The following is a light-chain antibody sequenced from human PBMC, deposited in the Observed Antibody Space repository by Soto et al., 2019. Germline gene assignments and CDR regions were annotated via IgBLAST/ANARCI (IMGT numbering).Light chain of an antibody. Sequence: DMQMTQSPSSLSASVGDRVTITCRASQSITTYLNWYQQKPGKAPKLLISAASSLQSGVPSRFSGSGYGTDFTLAISSLQPEDFATYFCQQSYNTPLTFGGGTKVEIK. CDR1: QSITTY. J-gene: IGKJ4*01. V-gene: IGKV1-39*01. CDR3: QQSYNTPLT. CDR2: AAS.